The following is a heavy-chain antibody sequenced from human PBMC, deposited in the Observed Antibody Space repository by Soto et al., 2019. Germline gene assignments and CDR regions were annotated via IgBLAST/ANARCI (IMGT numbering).Heavy chain of an antibody. CDR2: ISGSGGNT. D-gene: IGHD3-22*01. J-gene: IGHJ4*02. CDR1: GFTFSSYA. CDR3: AKDLSMIVVTPIDY. V-gene: IGHV3-23*01. Sequence: PGGSLRLSCAAAGFTFSSYAMSWVRQAPGKGLEWVSAISGSGGNTYYADSVKGRFTISRDNSKNTLYLQMNSLRAEDTAVYYCAKDLSMIVVTPIDYWGQGTLVTVSS.